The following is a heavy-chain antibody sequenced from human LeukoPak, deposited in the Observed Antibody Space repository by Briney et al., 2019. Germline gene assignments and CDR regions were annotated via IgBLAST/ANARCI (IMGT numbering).Heavy chain of an antibody. Sequence: ASVKVSCKASGYTFTSYYMHWVRQAPGQGLEWMGIINPSGGSTSYAQKFQGRVTMTTDTSTSTAYMELRSLRSDDTAVYYCARDPHEIAAAGTVSFDYWGQGTLVTVSS. CDR3: ARDPHEIAAAGTVSFDY. D-gene: IGHD6-13*01. CDR1: GYTFTSYY. J-gene: IGHJ4*02. CDR2: INPSGGST. V-gene: IGHV1-46*01.